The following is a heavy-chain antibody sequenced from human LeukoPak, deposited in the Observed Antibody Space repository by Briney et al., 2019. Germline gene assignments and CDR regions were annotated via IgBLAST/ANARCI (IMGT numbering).Heavy chain of an antibody. CDR2: ISSSTSSK. J-gene: IGHJ4*02. D-gene: IGHD2-8*02. CDR1: GFTFCTYS. V-gene: IGHV3-21*01. CDR3: ARLKIYCTGVVCLSPIDY. Sequence: GGSLRLSCAASGFTFCTYSMNWVRQAPGKGLEWVSSISSSTSSKYYADSVKGRFTISRDNAKNSLYLQMNSLRAEDTAVYYCARLKIYCTGVVCLSPIDYWGQGTLVTVSS.